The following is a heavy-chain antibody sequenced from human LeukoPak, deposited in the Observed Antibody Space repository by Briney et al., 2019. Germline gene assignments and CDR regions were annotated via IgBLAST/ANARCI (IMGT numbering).Heavy chain of an antibody. CDR3: AKDPLWFGELAGAFDY. J-gene: IGHJ4*02. V-gene: IGHV3-7*01. CDR1: GFSFSRYW. D-gene: IGHD3-10*01. CDR2: IKQDGSEK. Sequence: GGSLRLSCAASGFSFSRYWMSWVRQAPGKGLEWVANIKQDGSEKNYVESVKGRFTISRDNAKNSLYLQTNSLRAEDTAVYYRAKDPLWFGELAGAFDYWGQGTLVTVSS.